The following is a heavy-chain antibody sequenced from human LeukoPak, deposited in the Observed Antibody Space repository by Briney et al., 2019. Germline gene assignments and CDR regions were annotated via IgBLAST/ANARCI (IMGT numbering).Heavy chain of an antibody. CDR2: IIPIFGTA. CDR1: GGTFSSYA. CDR3: ARGLDVVVTATPYYYYGMDV. J-gene: IGHJ6*04. V-gene: IGHV1-69*13. D-gene: IGHD2-21*02. Sequence: ASVKVSCKASGGTFSSYAISWVRQAPGQGLEWMGGIIPIFGTANYAQKFQGRVTITADESTSTAYMELSSLRSEDTAVYYCARGLDVVVTATPYYYYGMDVWGKGTTVTVSS.